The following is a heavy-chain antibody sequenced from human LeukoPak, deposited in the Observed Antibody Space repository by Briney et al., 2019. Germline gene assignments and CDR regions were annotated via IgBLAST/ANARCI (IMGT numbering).Heavy chain of an antibody. J-gene: IGHJ4*02. V-gene: IGHV3-7*01. CDR2: IKQDGSEK. CDR1: GFTFSSYW. CDR3: ARKRDGYNFDC. Sequence: GGSLRLSCAASGFTFSSYWMSWVRQAPGKGLEWVANIKQDGSEKYYVDSVKGRFTISRDNAKNALYLQMNSLRAEDTAVYYCARKRDGYNFDCWGQGTLVTVSS. D-gene: IGHD5-24*01.